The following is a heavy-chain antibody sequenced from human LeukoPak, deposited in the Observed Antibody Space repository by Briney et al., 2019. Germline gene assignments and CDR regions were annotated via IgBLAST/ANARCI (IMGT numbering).Heavy chain of an antibody. J-gene: IGHJ3*02. CDR2: IKSKTDGGTT. CDR1: GFTFSNYW. Sequence: GGSLRLSCAASGFTFSNYWMSWVRQAPGKGLEWVGRIKSKTDGGTTDYAAPVKGRFTISRDDSKNTLYLQMNSLKTEDTAVYYCTTGPGYYYDSSGYAFLAFDIWGQGTMVTVSS. D-gene: IGHD3-22*01. CDR3: TTGPGYYYDSSGYAFLAFDI. V-gene: IGHV3-15*01.